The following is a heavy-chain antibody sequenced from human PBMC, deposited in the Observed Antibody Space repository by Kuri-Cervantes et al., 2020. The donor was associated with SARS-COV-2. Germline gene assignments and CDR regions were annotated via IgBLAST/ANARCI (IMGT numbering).Heavy chain of an antibody. CDR3: AGLYSSSWSYDY. CDR1: GFTFSSYW. Sequence: GGSLRLSCAASGFTFSSYWMSWVRQAPGRGLEWVANIKQDGSEKYYVDSVKGRFTISRDNAKNSLYLQMNSLRAEDTAVYYCAGLYSSSWSYDYWGQGTLVTVSS. V-gene: IGHV3-7*01. D-gene: IGHD6-13*01. CDR2: IKQDGSEK. J-gene: IGHJ4*02.